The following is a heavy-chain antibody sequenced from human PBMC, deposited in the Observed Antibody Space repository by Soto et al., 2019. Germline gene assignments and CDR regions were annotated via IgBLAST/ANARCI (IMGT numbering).Heavy chain of an antibody. CDR1: GVSISSYY. CDR3: ARDRDYDSSGYYDAFDM. Sequence: WETLSLTCTFSGVSISSYYWSCIRHPPGKGLEWIGYIYYSGSTNYNPSLKSRVTISVDTSKNQFSLKLSSVTAADTAVYYCARDRDYDSSGYYDAFDMWGQGTMVTVSS. D-gene: IGHD3-22*01. V-gene: IGHV4-59*01. CDR2: IYYSGST. J-gene: IGHJ3*02.